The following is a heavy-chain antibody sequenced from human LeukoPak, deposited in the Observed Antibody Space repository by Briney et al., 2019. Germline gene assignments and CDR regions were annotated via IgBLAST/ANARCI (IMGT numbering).Heavy chain of an antibody. CDR3: ARENPEFYDSSGYYLGAFDI. V-gene: IGHV4-34*01. CDR2: INHSGST. CDR1: GGSFSGYY. J-gene: IGHJ3*02. Sequence: SETLSLTCAVYGGSFSGYYWSWIRQPPGKGLEWIGEINHSGSTNYNPSLKSRVTISVDTSKNQFSLKLSSVTAADTAVYYCARENPEFYDSSGYYLGAFDIWGQGTMVTVSS. D-gene: IGHD3-22*01.